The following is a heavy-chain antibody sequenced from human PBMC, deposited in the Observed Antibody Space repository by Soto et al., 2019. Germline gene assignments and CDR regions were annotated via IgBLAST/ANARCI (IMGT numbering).Heavy chain of an antibody. Sequence: LKISCKGSGYSFTSYWIGWVRQMPGKGLEWMGINYPGDSDTRHSPSFQGQVTISADKSISTAYLQWSSLEASDTAMYYCARRSLRITMVRGVSRDAFDIWGQGTMVTVSS. J-gene: IGHJ3*02. V-gene: IGHV5-51*01. D-gene: IGHD3-10*01. CDR3: ARRSLRITMVRGVSRDAFDI. CDR1: GYSFTSYW. CDR2: NYPGDSDT.